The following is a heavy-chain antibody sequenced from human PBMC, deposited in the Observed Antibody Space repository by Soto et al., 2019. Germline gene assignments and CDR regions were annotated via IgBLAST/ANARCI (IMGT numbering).Heavy chain of an antibody. CDR1: GFTFSSYG. CDR3: ARDDREWYGGFDY. D-gene: IGHD4-17*01. J-gene: IGHJ4*02. V-gene: IGHV3-33*01. Sequence: GGSLRLSCAASGFTFSSYGMHWVRQAPGKGLEWVAVIWYDGSNKYYADSVKGRFTISSANSKNTLYLQMNSLRAEDTAVYYCARDDREWYGGFDYWGQGTLVTVSS. CDR2: IWYDGSNK.